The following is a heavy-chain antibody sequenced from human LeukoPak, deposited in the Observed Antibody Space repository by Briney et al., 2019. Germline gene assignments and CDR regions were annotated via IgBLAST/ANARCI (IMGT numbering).Heavy chain of an antibody. V-gene: IGHV1-8*01. CDR2: MNPNSGNT. D-gene: IGHD2-2*01. J-gene: IGHJ6*02. Sequence: ASVKVSCKASGYTFTSYDINWVRQATGQGLEWMGWMNPNSGNTGYAQKFQGRVTMTRNTSISTAYMELSSLRSEDTAVYYCARLYYCSSTSCYSSYYYYGMDVWGQGTTVTVSS. CDR3: ARLYYCSSTSCYSSYYYYGMDV. CDR1: GYTFTSYD.